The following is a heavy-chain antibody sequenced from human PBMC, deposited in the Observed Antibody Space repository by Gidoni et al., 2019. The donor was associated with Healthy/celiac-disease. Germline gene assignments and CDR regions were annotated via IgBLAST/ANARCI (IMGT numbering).Heavy chain of an antibody. J-gene: IGHJ4*02. D-gene: IGHD4-17*01. CDR1: GFTFSSYG. CDR2: IWYDGSNK. V-gene: IGHV3-33*01. Sequence: QVQLVASGGGVVQPGRSLRLSCAASGFTFSSYGMHWVRQAPGKGLEWVAVIWYDGSNKYYADSVKGRFTISRDNSKNTLYLQMNSLRAEDTAVYYCARDPSTVTTYFDYWGQGTLVTVSS. CDR3: ARDPSTVTTYFDY.